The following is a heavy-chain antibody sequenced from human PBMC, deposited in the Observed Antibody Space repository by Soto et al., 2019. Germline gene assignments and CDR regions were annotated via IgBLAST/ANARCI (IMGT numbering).Heavy chain of an antibody. CDR3: ARGQCNDSCDLLDF. CDR2: INAGNGNT. CDR1: GYIFTTYA. Sequence: ASVKVSCKASGYIFTTYAIHWVRQAPGQRLEWMGWINAGNGNTKYSQKLQGRVTITRDTFANTVYMELSSLTSEDTTLYYCARGQCNDSCDLLDFWGLGTLVTVSS. V-gene: IGHV1-3*01. J-gene: IGHJ4*02. D-gene: IGHD2-15*01.